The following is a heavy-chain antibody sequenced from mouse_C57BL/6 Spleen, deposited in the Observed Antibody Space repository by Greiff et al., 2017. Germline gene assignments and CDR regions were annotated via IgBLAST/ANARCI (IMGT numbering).Heavy chain of an antibody. CDR1: GYAFSSYW. CDR3: ARSEITTVVAPYYFDY. V-gene: IGHV1-80*01. Sequence: VQLQQSGAELVKPGASVKISCKASGYAFSSYWMNWVKQRPGKGLEWIGQIYPGDGDTKYNGRFKGKATLTADKSSSTAYMQLSSLTSEDSAVYFCARSEITTVVAPYYFDYWGQGTTLTVSS. D-gene: IGHD1-1*01. CDR2: IYPGDGDT. J-gene: IGHJ2*01.